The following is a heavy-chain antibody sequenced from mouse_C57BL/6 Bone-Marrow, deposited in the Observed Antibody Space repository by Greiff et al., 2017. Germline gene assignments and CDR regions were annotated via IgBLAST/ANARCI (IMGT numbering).Heavy chain of an antibody. J-gene: IGHJ1*03. CDR1: GFTFSSYT. CDR2: ISGGGGNT. CDR3: SRQFTAVRATKYFDV. Sequence: EVMLVESGGGLVKPGGSLKLSCAASGFTFSSYTMSWVRQTPEKRLQWVAAISGGGGNTYYPDSVKGRFTLSRDNDKNILYLQMNSLMSGNTALYYDSRQFTAVRATKYFDVWGTGTTVTVSS. V-gene: IGHV5-9*01. D-gene: IGHD1-1*01.